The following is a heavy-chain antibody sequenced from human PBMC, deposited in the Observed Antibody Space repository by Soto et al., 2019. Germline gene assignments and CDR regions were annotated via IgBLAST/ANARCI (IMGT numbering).Heavy chain of an antibody. D-gene: IGHD5-12*01. V-gene: IGHV3-33*01. J-gene: IGHJ6*02. CDR3: ARDPLDIVATVDYYYYFGMDV. Sequence: QVQLVESGGGVVQPGRSLRLSCAASGFTFSSYGMHWVRQAPGKGLEWVAVIWYDGSKKYYAESVKGRFTISRDNSKNTLYLQMNSLSSEDTAVYYCARDPLDIVATVDYYYYFGMDVWGQGTTVTVSS. CDR2: IWYDGSKK. CDR1: GFTFSSYG.